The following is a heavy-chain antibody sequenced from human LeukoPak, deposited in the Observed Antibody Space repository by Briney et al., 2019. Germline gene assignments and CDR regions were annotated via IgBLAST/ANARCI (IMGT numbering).Heavy chain of an antibody. CDR3: ARDKMGAIPIDY. D-gene: IGHD1-26*01. J-gene: IGHJ4*02. CDR1: GFTFSSYA. Sequence: GGSLRLSCAASGFTFSSYAMHWVRQAPGKGLEWVAVISYDGSNKYYADSVKGRFTISRDNSKNTLYLQMNSLRAEDTAVYYCARDKMGAIPIDYWGQGTLVTVSS. CDR2: ISYDGSNK. V-gene: IGHV3-30-3*01.